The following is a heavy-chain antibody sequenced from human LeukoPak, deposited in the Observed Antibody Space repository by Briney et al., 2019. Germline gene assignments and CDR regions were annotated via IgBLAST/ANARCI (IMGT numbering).Heavy chain of an antibody. D-gene: IGHD3-10*01. Sequence: GGSLRLSCAASGFTFSSYAMSWVRQAPGKGLEWVSVISGSGRSTYYADSVKGRFTISRDNSKNTLYLQMNSLRAEDTAIYYCAKEMARGDLFDYWGQGTLVTVSS. J-gene: IGHJ4*02. CDR2: ISGSGRST. V-gene: IGHV3-23*01. CDR3: AKEMARGDLFDY. CDR1: GFTFSSYA.